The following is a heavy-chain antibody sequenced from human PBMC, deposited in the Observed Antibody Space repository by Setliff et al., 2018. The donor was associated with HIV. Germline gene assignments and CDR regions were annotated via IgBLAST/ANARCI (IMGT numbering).Heavy chain of an antibody. J-gene: IGHJ4*02. CDR1: GGSITSGSYS. D-gene: IGHD2-21*02. CDR2: VASSGNI. V-gene: IGHV4-61*09. Sequence: PSETLSLTCTVSGGSITSGSYSWTWIRQPAGKGLEWIGHVASSGNIDYNPSLKSRVTISVDTSKSQFSLKLSSVTAADTAVYYCARGVPLLPPHYWGQGTLVTVSS. CDR3: ARGVPLLPPHY.